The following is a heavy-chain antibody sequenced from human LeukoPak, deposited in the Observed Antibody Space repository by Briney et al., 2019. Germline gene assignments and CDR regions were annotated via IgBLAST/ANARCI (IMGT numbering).Heavy chain of an antibody. J-gene: IGHJ4*02. CDR2: INPNSGGT. D-gene: IGHD6-19*01. V-gene: IGHV1-2*02. CDR1: GYTFTGYY. Sequence: ASVKVSCKASGYTFTGYYMHWVRQVPGQGLEWMGWINPNSGGTNYAQKFQGRVTMTRDTSISTAYMELSRLRSDDTAVYYCARQSSGWYGVGYWGQGTLVTVSS. CDR3: ARQSSGWYGVGY.